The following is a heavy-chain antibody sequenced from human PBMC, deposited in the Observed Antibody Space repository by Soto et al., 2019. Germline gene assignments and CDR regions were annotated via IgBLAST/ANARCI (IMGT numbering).Heavy chain of an antibody. V-gene: IGHV3-30-3*01. CDR3: ARDGLPDDFRSGGYWFDP. CDR1: GFSFSTFA. D-gene: IGHD3-3*01. CDR2: ISHDGRNE. J-gene: IGHJ5*02. Sequence: QAYLVESGGGVVQPGRSLRLSCAASGFSFSTFALHWVRQAPGEGLEWVALISHDGRNEKYAESVKGRFTISRDNSKNTVYMQMDSLRLEDTGVYYCARDGLPDDFRSGGYWFDPWGQGTQVIVSS.